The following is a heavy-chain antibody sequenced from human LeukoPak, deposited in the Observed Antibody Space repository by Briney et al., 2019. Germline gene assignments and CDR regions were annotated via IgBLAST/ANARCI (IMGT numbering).Heavy chain of an antibody. CDR1: GFTFSSYS. D-gene: IGHD1-26*01. CDR2: ISSSGSTV. Sequence: LSGGSLRLSCAASGFTFSSYSMNWVRQAPGKGLEWVSYISSSGSTVYYDSVKGRFTISRDNAKNSLYLQMNSLRAEDTALYFCVRSRSYYFDYWGQGTLVTVSS. CDR3: VRSRSYYFDY. J-gene: IGHJ4*02. V-gene: IGHV3-48*04.